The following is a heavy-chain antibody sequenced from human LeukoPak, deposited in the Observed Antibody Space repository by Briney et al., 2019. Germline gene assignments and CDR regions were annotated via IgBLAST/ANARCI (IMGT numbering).Heavy chain of an antibody. CDR2: FYYSGST. J-gene: IGHJ5*02. Sequence: PSQTLSLTCTVSGGSLSSGDYYWRWIRQPPGKGLAWIGYFYYSGSTYYNPSLKSRVTISVDTSKNQFSLKLSSVTAADTAVYYCARPYYYDSRIDPWGQGTLVTVSS. V-gene: IGHV4-30-4*01. CDR3: ARPYYYDSRIDP. CDR1: GGSLSSGDYY. D-gene: IGHD3-22*01.